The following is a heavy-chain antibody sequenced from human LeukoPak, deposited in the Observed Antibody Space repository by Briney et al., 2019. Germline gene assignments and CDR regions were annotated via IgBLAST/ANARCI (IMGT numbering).Heavy chain of an antibody. CDR2: INHSGST. V-gene: IGHV4-34*01. D-gene: IGHD3-10*01. Sequence: SETLSLTCAVYGGSFSGYYWSWIRQPPGKGLEWIGEINHSGSTNYNPSLKSRVTISVDTSKNQFSLKLSSVTAADTAVYYCARGDTRYQGFYGSGSYSGWFDPWGQGTLVTVSS. J-gene: IGHJ5*02. CDR3: ARGDTRYQGFYGSGSYSGWFDP. CDR1: GGSFSGYY.